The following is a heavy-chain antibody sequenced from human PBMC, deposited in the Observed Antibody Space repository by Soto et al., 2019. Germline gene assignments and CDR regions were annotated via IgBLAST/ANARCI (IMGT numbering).Heavy chain of an antibody. V-gene: IGHV1-18*01. Sequence: QVQLVQSGAEVKKPGASVKVSCKASGYTFTSYGISWVRQAPGQGLEWMGWISAYNGNTNYAQKLQGRVTMTTDTSTSTAHMELRSLRADDRAVSYCARDLYREYVWGSYRYTQDDAFDIWGQGTLVTVSS. J-gene: IGHJ3*02. CDR1: GYTFTSYG. CDR3: ARDLYREYVWGSYRYTQDDAFDI. D-gene: IGHD3-16*02. CDR2: ISAYNGNT.